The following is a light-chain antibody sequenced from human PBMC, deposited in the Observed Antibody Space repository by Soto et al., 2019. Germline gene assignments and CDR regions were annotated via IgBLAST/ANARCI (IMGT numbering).Light chain of an antibody. CDR3: LLSFSDSRPGV. J-gene: IGLJ2*01. CDR1: TGAVTSGHY. V-gene: IGLV7-46*01. CDR2: DTN. Sequence: QAVVTQEPSLTVSPGGTVTLTCGSSTGAVTSGHYPYWFQQKPGQAPVTLIYDTNNRHSWAPARFTGSLLGGKAALTLSGAQPEDEAEYYCLLSFSDSRPGVFGGGTKLTVL.